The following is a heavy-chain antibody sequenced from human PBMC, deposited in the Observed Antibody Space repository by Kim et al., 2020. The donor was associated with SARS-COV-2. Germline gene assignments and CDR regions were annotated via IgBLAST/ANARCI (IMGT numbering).Heavy chain of an antibody. J-gene: IGHJ3*02. D-gene: IGHD3-22*01. V-gene: IGHV3-21*01. Sequence: GGSLRLSCAASGFTFSSYSMNWVRQAPGKGLEWVSSISSSSSYIYYADSVKGRFTISRDNAKNSLYLQMNSLRAEDTAVYYCARDLLGITMIVVDRIADAFDIWGQGTMVTVSS. CDR3: ARDLLGITMIVVDRIADAFDI. CDR2: ISSSSSYI. CDR1: GFTFSSYS.